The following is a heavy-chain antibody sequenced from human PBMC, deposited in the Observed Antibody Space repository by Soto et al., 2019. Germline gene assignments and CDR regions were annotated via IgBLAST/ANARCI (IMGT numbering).Heavy chain of an antibody. CDR2: INPNSGGT. V-gene: IGHV1-2*04. CDR1: GYTFTGYY. D-gene: IGHD6-13*01. CDR3: ARGKEGQQLVMDY. Sequence: ASVKVSCKASGYTFTGYYMHWVRQAPGQGLEWMGWINPNSGGTNYAQKFQGWVTMTRDTSISTAYMELSRLRSDDTAVYYCARGKEGQQLVMDYWGQGTLVTVSS. J-gene: IGHJ4*02.